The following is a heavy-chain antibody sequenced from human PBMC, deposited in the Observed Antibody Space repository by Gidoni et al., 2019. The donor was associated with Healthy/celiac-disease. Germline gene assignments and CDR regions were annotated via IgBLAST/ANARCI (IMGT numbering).Heavy chain of an antibody. CDR2: IWYDGSNK. CDR1: GFTFSSYG. J-gene: IGHJ6*02. CDR3: ARVIQGRDYDILTGYSRYYYYGMDV. V-gene: IGHV3-33*01. Sequence: QVQLVESGGGVVQPGRSLRLSCAASGFTFSSYGMHWVRQAPGKGLEWVAVIWYDGSNKYYADSVKGRFTISRDNSKNTLYLQMNSLRAEDTAVYYCARVIQGRDYDILTGYSRYYYYGMDVWGQGTTVTVSS. D-gene: IGHD3-9*01.